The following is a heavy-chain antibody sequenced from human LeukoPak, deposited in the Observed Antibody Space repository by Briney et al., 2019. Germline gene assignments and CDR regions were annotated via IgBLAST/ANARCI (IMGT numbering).Heavy chain of an antibody. J-gene: IGHJ6*02. V-gene: IGHV3-7*03. CDR2: INRDGSER. CDR3: ARRNAMDV. Sequence: GGSLRLSCAASGFTFSNYWMTWVRQAPGKGLEWVANINRDGSERYYVDSVKGRFTISRDDAKSSLYLQMNSLRAEDTAVYYCARRNAMDVWGQGTTVIVFS. CDR1: GFTFSNYW.